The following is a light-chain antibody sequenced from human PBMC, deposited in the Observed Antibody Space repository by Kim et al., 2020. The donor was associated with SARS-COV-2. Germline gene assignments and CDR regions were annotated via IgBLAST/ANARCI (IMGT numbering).Light chain of an antibody. J-gene: IGLJ3*02. V-gene: IGLV3-21*04. CDR1: NIGSKN. CDR2: YDS. CDR3: QVWDSSVV. Sequence: VSGAPGKTATIPCGGDNIGSKNVHWYQQKPGQAPVVVISYDSDRPSGIPDRFSGSNSGNTATLTISRVEAGDEADYYCQVWDSSVVFGGGTKLTVL.